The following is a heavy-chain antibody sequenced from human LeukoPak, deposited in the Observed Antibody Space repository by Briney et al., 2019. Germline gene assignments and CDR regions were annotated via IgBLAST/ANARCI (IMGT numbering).Heavy chain of an antibody. CDR1: VGTFSSYA. CDR2: IIPIFGTA. D-gene: IGHD3-22*01. J-gene: IGHJ4*02. Sequence: SVTVSCKASVGTFSSYAISWVRQAPGQGLEWMGGIIPIFGTANYAQKFQGRVTINAHESTSTAYMELSSLRSEDTAVYYCARDFVSSGYYSKFDYWGQGTLVTVSS. V-gene: IGHV1-69*13. CDR3: ARDFVSSGYYSKFDY.